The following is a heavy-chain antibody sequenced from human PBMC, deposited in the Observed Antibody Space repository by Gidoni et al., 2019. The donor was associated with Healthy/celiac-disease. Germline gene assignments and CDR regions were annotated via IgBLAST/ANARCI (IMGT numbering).Heavy chain of an antibody. CDR2: ISSSSSTI. V-gene: IGHV3-48*02. CDR1: GLPFSSYS. CDR3: ARVSRGFFLRGYKLYYYGMDV. J-gene: IGHJ6*02. D-gene: IGHD5-12*01. Sequence: EVQLVESGGGLVQPGGSPRLSCAASGLPFSSYSMNWVRQAPGKGLGWVSYISSSSSTIYYADSVKGRFTISRDNAKNSLHLQMNSLRDEDTAVYYCARVSRGFFLRGYKLYYYGMDVWGQGTTVTVSS.